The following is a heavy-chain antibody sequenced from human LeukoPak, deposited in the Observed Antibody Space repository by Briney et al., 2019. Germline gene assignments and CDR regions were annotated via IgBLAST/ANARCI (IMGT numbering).Heavy chain of an antibody. CDR2: INPSGGSR. V-gene: IGHV1-46*01. Sequence: ASVKVSCKASGYTFTNYYMHWVRQAPGQGLEWMGIINPSGGSRSYAQKFQGRVTMTRDTSTSTVYMEPSSLRSEDTAVYYCARGSIVGAKTLGFGAFDIWGQGTMVTVSS. CDR3: ARGSIVGAKTLGFGAFDI. CDR1: GYTFTNYY. J-gene: IGHJ3*02. D-gene: IGHD1-26*01.